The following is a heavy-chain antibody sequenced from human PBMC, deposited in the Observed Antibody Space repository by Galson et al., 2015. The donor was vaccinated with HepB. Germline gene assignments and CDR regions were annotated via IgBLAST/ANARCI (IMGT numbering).Heavy chain of an antibody. CDR1: GFTFSSYG. J-gene: IGHJ3*02. D-gene: IGHD6-13*01. CDR3: ARDQNPTPGRQLVASDAFDI. CDR2: IWYDGSNK. Sequence: SLRLSCAASGFTFSSYGMHWVRQAPGKGLEWVAVIWYDGSNKYYADSVKGRCTISRDNSKNTLYLQMNSLRAEDTAVYYCARDQNPTPGRQLVASDAFDIWGQATMVTVSS. V-gene: IGHV3-33*01.